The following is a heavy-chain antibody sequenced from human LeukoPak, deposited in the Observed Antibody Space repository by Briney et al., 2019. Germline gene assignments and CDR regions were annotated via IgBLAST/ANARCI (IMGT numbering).Heavy chain of an antibody. V-gene: IGHV4-31*03. CDR2: IYYSGST. CDR3: ARVNYYDSSGYYCQPYYFDY. CDR1: GGSISSGGYY. D-gene: IGHD3-22*01. J-gene: IGHJ4*02. Sequence: LQTLSLTCTVSGGSISSGGYYWSWIRQHPGKGLEWIGYIYYSGSTYYNPSLKSRVTISVDTSKNQFSLKLSSVTAADTAVYYCARVNYYDSSGYYCQPYYFDYWGQGTLVTVSS.